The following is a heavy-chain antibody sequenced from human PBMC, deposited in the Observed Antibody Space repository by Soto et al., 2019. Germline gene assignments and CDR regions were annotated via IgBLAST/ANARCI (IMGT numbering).Heavy chain of an antibody. J-gene: IGHJ4*02. CDR3: ARDRPYGSGSYYNPIDY. CDR2: IYHIGST. CDR1: CYSISSGYY. Sequence: SETLCLTCAVSCYSISSGYYFGLIRHPPWKVLEWIGSIYHIGSTYYNPSLKSRVTISVDTSKNQFSLKLSSVTAADTAVYYCARDRPYGSGSYYNPIDYWGQGTLVTVSS. D-gene: IGHD3-10*01. V-gene: IGHV4-38-2*02.